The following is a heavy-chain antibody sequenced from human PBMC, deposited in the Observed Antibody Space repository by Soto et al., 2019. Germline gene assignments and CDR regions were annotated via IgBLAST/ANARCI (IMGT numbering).Heavy chain of an antibody. CDR2: ISADNGNT. CDR3: ARDRRAAGALNWFDP. J-gene: IGHJ5*02. CDR1: GYTFTSYG. D-gene: IGHD6-13*01. V-gene: IGHV1-18*01. Sequence: QVQLVQSGAEVKKPGASVKVSCKASGYTFTSYGISWVRQAPGQGLEWMGWISADNGNTNYAQKLQGRVTMTTDTSTSTADMELRSLRSDDTAVYYCARDRRAAGALNWFDPWGQGTLVTVSS.